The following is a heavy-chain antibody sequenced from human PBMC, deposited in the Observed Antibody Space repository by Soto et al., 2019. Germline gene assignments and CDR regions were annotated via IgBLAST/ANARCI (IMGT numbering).Heavy chain of an antibody. CDR3: ARDLLGNGGGYFDY. CDR2: ISSSGSTI. Sequence: GGSLRLSCAASGFTFSSYEMNWVRQAPGKGLEWVSYISSSGSTIYYADSVKGRFTISRDNAKNSLYLQMNSLRAEDTAVYYCARDLLGNGGGYFDYWGQGTLVTVSS. V-gene: IGHV3-48*03. D-gene: IGHD7-27*01. CDR1: GFTFSSYE. J-gene: IGHJ4*02.